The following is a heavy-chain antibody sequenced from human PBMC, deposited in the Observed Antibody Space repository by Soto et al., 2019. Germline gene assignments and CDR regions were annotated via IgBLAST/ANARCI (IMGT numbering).Heavy chain of an antibody. CDR3: ARLYYGSGSYYFDY. D-gene: IGHD3-10*01. CDR2: IYYSGST. V-gene: IGHV4-59*01. Sequence: QVQLQESGPGLVKPSETLSLTCTVSGGSISSYYWSWIRQPPGKGLEWIGYIYYSGSTNYNPSLKSRVTISVDTSKNQFSLKLSSVTAADTAVYYCARLYYGSGSYYFDYWGQGTLVTVSS. CDR1: GGSISSYY. J-gene: IGHJ4*02.